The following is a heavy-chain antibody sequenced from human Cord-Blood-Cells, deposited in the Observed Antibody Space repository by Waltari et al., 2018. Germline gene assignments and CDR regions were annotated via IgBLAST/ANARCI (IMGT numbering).Heavy chain of an antibody. CDR3: ARAKRTYSSSDDAFDI. Sequence: EVQLVESGGGLVKPGGSLRLSCAASGFTFSSYSMNWVRQAPVKGLEWVSSISSSSSYIYYADSVKGRFTISRDNAKNSLYLQMNSLRAEDTAVYYCARAKRTYSSSDDAFDIWGQGTMVTVSS. CDR2: ISSSSSYI. J-gene: IGHJ3*02. V-gene: IGHV3-21*01. D-gene: IGHD6-6*01. CDR1: GFTFSSYS.